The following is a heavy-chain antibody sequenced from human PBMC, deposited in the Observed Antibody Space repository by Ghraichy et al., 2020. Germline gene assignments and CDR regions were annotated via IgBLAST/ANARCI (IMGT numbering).Heavy chain of an antibody. D-gene: IGHD1-26*01. V-gene: IGHV3-7*03. CDR1: GFTFSSYW. Sequence: GESLNISCAASGFTFSSYWMSWVRQAPGKGLEWVANIKQDGSEKYYVDAVKGRFTISRDNANNSLSLQMNSLRAEDTAVYYCARDALWELLRGGFDYWGQGTLVIVSS. J-gene: IGHJ4*02. CDR2: IKQDGSEK. CDR3: ARDALWELLRGGFDY.